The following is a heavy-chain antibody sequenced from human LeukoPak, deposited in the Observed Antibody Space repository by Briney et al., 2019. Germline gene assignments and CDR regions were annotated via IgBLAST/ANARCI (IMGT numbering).Heavy chain of an antibody. V-gene: IGHV3-30*04. CDR1: GIPLSTFI. CDR3: AREFRSSGYAGTFDC. Sequence: PGGSLRLSCAASGIPLSTFIIHWVRQAPGKGLEWVAAISNDGRGKYYADSVKGRFSISRDNSKNTLHLQIDSLRVEDTAVYYCAREFRSSGYAGTFDCWGQGTLVTVSS. J-gene: IGHJ4*02. D-gene: IGHD3-22*01. CDR2: ISNDGRGK.